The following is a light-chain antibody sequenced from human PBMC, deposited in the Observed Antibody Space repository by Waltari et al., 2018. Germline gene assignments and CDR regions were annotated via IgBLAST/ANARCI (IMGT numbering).Light chain of an antibody. J-gene: IGKJ2*01. CDR2: GAP. V-gene: IGKV3-20*01. CDR3: QQYDTMPHT. CDR1: QSLTTTS. Sequence: NVLTQSPGPVSLSPGESATLPCRASQSLTTTSLAWYQAKPGQAPRLLIYGAPSRAAGVPKRFSGSGSGTEFTLIISSVAPEDFAVFYCQQYDTMPHTFGRGTKLEIK.